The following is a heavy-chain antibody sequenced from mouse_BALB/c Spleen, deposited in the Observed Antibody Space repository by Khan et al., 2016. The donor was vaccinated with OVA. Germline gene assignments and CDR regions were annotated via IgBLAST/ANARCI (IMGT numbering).Heavy chain of an antibody. CDR3: AREGLRGVGMDY. D-gene: IGHD2-4*01. CDR2: IYPGDGST. CDR1: GYTFTAYD. V-gene: IGHV1S56*01. Sequence: QVQLQQSGPELVKPGALVKISCQASGYTFTAYDINWVKQRPGQGLEGIGWIYPGDGSTKYNENFKDKGTLTADTSSNTAYMQLSGLTSETSAFDFCAREGLRGVGMDYWGQGISVSVSS. J-gene: IGHJ4*01.